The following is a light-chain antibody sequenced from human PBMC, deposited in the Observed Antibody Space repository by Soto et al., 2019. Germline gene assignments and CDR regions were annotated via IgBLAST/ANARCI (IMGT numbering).Light chain of an antibody. CDR3: QQYDGSPHYA. V-gene: IGKV3-20*01. Sequence: EVVLTQSPATLSLSPGERATLSCRASQAVNNGYLAWYQQKPGQAPRLLISGAANRASGIPDRFTGSGSATDFALTISRLEPEDFAVYWCQQYDGSPHYAFGQGTKVEMK. CDR2: GAA. J-gene: IGKJ1*01. CDR1: QAVNNGY.